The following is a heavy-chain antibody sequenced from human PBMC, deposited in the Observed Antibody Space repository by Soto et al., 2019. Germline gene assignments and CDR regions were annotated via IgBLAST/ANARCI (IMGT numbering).Heavy chain of an antibody. Sequence: EVQLLESGGGLVQPGGSLRLSCAASGFTFSSYAMSWVRQAPGKGLEWVSAISGNNEITNYADSVKGRITISRDNSKNTLFLEMNRLRAADTAVYFCAKCGDYFGSATYSYFDSWGQGSLVNVSS. V-gene: IGHV3-23*01. CDR3: AKCGDYFGSATYSYFDS. CDR1: GFTFSSYA. CDR2: ISGNNEIT. D-gene: IGHD3-10*01. J-gene: IGHJ4*02.